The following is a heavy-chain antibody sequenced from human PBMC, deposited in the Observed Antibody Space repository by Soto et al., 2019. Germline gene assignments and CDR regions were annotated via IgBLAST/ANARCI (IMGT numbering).Heavy chain of an antibody. CDR1: GGSISSYY. D-gene: IGHD4-17*01. V-gene: IGHV4-59*01. CDR3: ASVNSDYGNYYYGMDV. Sequence: SETLSLTCTVSGGSISSYYWSWIRQPPGKGLEWIGYIYYSGSTNYNPSLKSRVTISVDTSKNQFSLKLSSVTAADTAVYYCASVNSDYGNYYYGMDVWGQGTTVTVSS. J-gene: IGHJ6*02. CDR2: IYYSGST.